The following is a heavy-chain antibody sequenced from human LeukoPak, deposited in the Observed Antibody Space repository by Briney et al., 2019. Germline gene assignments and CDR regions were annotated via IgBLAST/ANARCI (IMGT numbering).Heavy chain of an antibody. CDR1: GGSISSTSHY. CDR2: IYYSGRT. J-gene: IGHJ4*02. Sequence: PSQTLSPTCTVSGGSISSTSHYWSWIRQHPGKGLEWIGYIYYSGRTYYNPSLKGRVTISVDTSKHQFSLKLSSVTAADTAVYYCARYYYGPGSYQGFDYWGQGTLVTVSS. CDR3: ARYYYGPGSYQGFDY. V-gene: IGHV4-30-4*01. D-gene: IGHD3-10*01.